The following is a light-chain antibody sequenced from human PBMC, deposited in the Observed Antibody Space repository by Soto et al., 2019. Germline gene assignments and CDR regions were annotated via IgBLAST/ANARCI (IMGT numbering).Light chain of an antibody. CDR3: QQYNNWPPHT. CDR2: GAS. J-gene: IGKJ2*01. V-gene: IGKV3-15*01. Sequence: EIVMTQSPATLSVSPGESATLSCRASQSVNTNLAWYQQKPGRAPRLLIHGASTRATGIPARFSGSGSGTEFTITISSLQSEDFAVYYCQQYNNWPPHTFGQGTKLEIK. CDR1: QSVNTN.